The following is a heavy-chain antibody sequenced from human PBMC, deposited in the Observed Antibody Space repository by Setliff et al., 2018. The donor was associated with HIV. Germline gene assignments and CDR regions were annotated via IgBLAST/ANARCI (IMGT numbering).Heavy chain of an antibody. CDR1: GFKFDDYG. Sequence: PGGSLRLSCAASGFKFDDYGMSWVRQGPGKGLEWVAGISWGGSGIGYVDSVKGRFTISRENARNSLYLQMNSLRAGDTAVYYCAREIRTVYTGGHYFYGIDVWGQGTAVTVSS. D-gene: IGHD3-16*01. J-gene: IGHJ6*02. CDR3: AREIRTVYTGGHYFYGIDV. CDR2: ISWGGSGI. V-gene: IGHV3-20*04.